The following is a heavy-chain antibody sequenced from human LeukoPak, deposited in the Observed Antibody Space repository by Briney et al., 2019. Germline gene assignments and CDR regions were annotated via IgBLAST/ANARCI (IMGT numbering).Heavy chain of an antibody. V-gene: IGHV3-23*01. CDR2: IISSGGT. Sequence: GGSLRLSCAASGFTFSSYAMTWVRQAPGQGLEWVSGIISSGGTYYADSVKGRFTISRDNSKNTLYVQMNSLRAEDTAVYYCAKSVGSGSYYNNDCWGQGTLITVSS. D-gene: IGHD3-10*01. CDR3: AKSVGSGSYYNNDC. J-gene: IGHJ4*02. CDR1: GFTFSSYA.